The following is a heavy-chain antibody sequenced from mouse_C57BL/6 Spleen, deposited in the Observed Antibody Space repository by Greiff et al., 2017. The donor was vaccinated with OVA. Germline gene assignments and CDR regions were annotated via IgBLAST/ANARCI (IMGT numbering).Heavy chain of an antibody. Sequence: VQLQQSGAELVKPGASVKLSCTASGFNIKDYYMHWVKQRTEQGLEWIGRIDPEDGGTKYAPKFQGKAAITADTSSNTAYLQLSSLTSEDTAVYYCAREYDYVGFAYWGQGILVTVSA. CDR3: AREYDYVGFAY. V-gene: IGHV14-2*01. J-gene: IGHJ3*01. D-gene: IGHD2-4*01. CDR1: GFNIKDYY. CDR2: IDPEDGGT.